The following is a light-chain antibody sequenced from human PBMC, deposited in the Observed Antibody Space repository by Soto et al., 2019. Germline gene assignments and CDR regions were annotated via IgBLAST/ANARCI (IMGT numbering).Light chain of an antibody. Sequence: DIQMTQSPSTLSASVGDRVTITCRASQSISSWLAWYQQKPGKAPKLLIYDASSLESGVPSRFSGSGSGTEFTLTISSLQPDDFATYYCQQYNSYSPLYTFGQGTKLERK. CDR2: DAS. J-gene: IGKJ2*01. CDR1: QSISSW. CDR3: QQYNSYSPLYT. V-gene: IGKV1-5*01.